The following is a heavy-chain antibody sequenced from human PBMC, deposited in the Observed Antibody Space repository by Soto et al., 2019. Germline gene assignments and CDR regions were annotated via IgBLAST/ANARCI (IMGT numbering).Heavy chain of an antibody. CDR1: VASISSGGYY. J-gene: IGHJ5*02. CDR3: ARDSKYDTIRYPPCFAP. Sequence: QVQLQESGPGLVKPSQTLSLTCTVSVASISSGGYYWSWIRQHPGEGLEWIGYIYYSGSTSYNPPLQRRVTISVDTSKHPFSLKLRSVTAADTAVYYSARDSKYDTIRYPPCFAPWGQGTLVTVSS. V-gene: IGHV4-31*03. D-gene: IGHD3-22*01. CDR2: IYYSGST.